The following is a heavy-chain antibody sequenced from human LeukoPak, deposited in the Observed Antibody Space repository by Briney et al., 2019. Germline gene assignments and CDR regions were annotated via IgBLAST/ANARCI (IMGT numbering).Heavy chain of an antibody. CDR3: AKGIAAAAYD. CDR1: GFTFDDYA. J-gene: IGHJ4*02. CDR2: ISWNSGSI. V-gene: IGHV3-9*01. D-gene: IGHD6-13*01. Sequence: GGSLRLSCAASGFTFDDYAMHWVRQAPGKGLEWVSGISWNSGSIGYADSVKGRFSISRDNAKNSLYLQMNSLRAEDTALYYCAKGIAAAAYDWGQGTLVTVSS.